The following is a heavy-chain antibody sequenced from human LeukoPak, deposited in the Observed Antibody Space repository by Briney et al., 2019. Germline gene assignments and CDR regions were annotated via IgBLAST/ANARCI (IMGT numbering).Heavy chain of an antibody. Sequence: ASVKVSCKASGGTFSSYAISWVRQAPGQGLEWMGGIIPIFGTANYAQKSQGRVTITTDESTSTAYMELSSLRSEDTAVYYCASRVGRDGYNYAFDYWGQGTLVTVSS. V-gene: IGHV1-69*05. D-gene: IGHD5-24*01. CDR1: GGTFSSYA. CDR2: IIPIFGTA. CDR3: ASRVGRDGYNYAFDY. J-gene: IGHJ4*02.